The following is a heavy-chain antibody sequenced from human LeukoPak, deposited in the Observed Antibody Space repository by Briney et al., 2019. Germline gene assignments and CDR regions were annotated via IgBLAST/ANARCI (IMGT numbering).Heavy chain of an antibody. V-gene: IGHV1-24*01. J-gene: IGHJ4*02. CDR1: GYTPTELS. CDR3: ATVVVTAPGEDYFDY. D-gene: IGHD2-21*02. Sequence: ASVKVSFKVSGYTPTELSMHWVRQAPGKGLEWMGGFDPEDGETIYAQKFQGRVTMTEDTSTDTAYMELSSLRSEDTAVYYCATVVVTAPGEDYFDYWGQGTLVTVSS. CDR2: FDPEDGET.